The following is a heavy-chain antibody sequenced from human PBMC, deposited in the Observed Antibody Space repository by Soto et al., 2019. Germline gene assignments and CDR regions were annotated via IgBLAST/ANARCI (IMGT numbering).Heavy chain of an antibody. CDR2: IHYSGAT. CDR1: GASISSYY. Sequence: PSETLSLTCTVSGASISSYYWNWIRQSPGMRLEWIGYIHYSGATKYNPSLKSRVTLSVDTSKNQFSLKVTSVTAADTAVYYCARLNGGGDVYKYLDSWGQGTLVTVSS. J-gene: IGHJ4*02. V-gene: IGHV4-59*01. D-gene: IGHD3-16*01. CDR3: ARLNGGGDVYKYLDS.